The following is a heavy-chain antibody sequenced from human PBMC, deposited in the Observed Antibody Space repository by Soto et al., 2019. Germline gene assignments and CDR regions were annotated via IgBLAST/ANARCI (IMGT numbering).Heavy chain of an antibody. CDR3: ARGGRGYTKDDTFDI. CDR2: ISSGSSVI. CDR1: DSTFRSYS. V-gene: IGHV3-21*01. J-gene: IGHJ3*02. Sequence: EVQLVESGGGLVKPGESLRLSCVASDSTFRSYSMNWVRQAPGRGLEWVSIISSGSSVIFYADSMKGRFTISRDNAKNSLYLQMNSLRAEDTAVYYCARGGRGYTKDDTFDICGQGTMVTVSS. D-gene: IGHD2-2*02.